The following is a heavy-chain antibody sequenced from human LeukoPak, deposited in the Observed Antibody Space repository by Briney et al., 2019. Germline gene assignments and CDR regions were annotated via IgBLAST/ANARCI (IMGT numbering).Heavy chain of an antibody. V-gene: IGHV4-39*01. CDR3: ARAYSSSLLLPNYYYYYYMDV. CDR1: GGSISSSSYY. J-gene: IGHJ6*03. D-gene: IGHD6-6*01. Sequence: PSETLSLTCTVSGGSISSSSYYWGWIRQPPGKGLEWIGSIYYSGSTYYNPSLKSQVTISVDTSKNQFSLKLSSVTAADTAVYYCARAYSSSLLLPNYYYYYYMDVWGKGTTVTVSS. CDR2: IYYSGST.